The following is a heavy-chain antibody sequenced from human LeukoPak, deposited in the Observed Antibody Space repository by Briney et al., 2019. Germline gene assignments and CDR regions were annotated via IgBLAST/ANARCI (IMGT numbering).Heavy chain of an antibody. Sequence: ASVKVSCKVSGYTLTELSMHWVRQAPGKGLEWMGGFDPEDGETIYAQKFQGRVTMTEDTSTDIAYMELSSLRSEDTAVYYCATVADRYCSSTSCYTADYWGQGTLVTVSS. J-gene: IGHJ4*02. D-gene: IGHD2-2*02. CDR2: FDPEDGET. CDR1: GYTLTELS. CDR3: ATVADRYCSSTSCYTADY. V-gene: IGHV1-24*01.